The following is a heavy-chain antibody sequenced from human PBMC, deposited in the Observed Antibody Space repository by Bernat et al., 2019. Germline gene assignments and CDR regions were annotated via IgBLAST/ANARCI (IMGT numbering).Heavy chain of an antibody. J-gene: IGHJ6*02. CDR3: AKDLRYFDWLPGYYYSGMDV. V-gene: IGHV3-30*18. D-gene: IGHD3-9*01. Sequence: QVQLVESGGGVVQPGRSLRLSCAASGFTFSSYGMHWVRQAPGKGLEWVAVISYDGSNKYYADSVKGRFTISRDNSKNTLYLQMNSLRAEDTAVYYCAKDLRYFDWLPGYYYSGMDVWGQGTTVTVSS. CDR1: GFTFSSYG. CDR2: ISYDGSNK.